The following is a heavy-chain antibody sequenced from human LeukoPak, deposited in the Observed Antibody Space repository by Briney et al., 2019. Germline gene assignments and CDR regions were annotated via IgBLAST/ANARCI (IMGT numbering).Heavy chain of an antibody. D-gene: IGHD3-10*01. CDR1: GGSFSGYY. J-gene: IGHJ6*02. Sequence: SETLSLTCAVYGGSFSGYYWSWIRQPPGKGLEWIGEINHSGSTNYNPSLKSRVTISVDTSKNQFSLKLSSVTAADTAVYYCARDRGLLTNRNYYYYYYGMDVWGQGTTVIVSS. CDR2: INHSGST. CDR3: ARDRGLLTNRNYYYYYYGMDV. V-gene: IGHV4-34*01.